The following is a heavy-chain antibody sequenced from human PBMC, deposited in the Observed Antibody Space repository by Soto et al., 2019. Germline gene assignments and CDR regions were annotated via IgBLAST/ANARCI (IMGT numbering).Heavy chain of an antibody. J-gene: IGHJ6*02. D-gene: IGHD5-18*01. Sequence: SVKVSCKASGGTFSSYAISWVRQAPGQGLEWMGGIIPIFGTANYAQKLQGRVTITADESTSTAYMELSSLRSEDTAVYYCARDQGYSRGGAGYYYGMDVWGQGTTVTVSS. CDR1: GGTFSSYA. CDR2: IIPIFGTA. CDR3: ARDQGYSRGGAGYYYGMDV. V-gene: IGHV1-69*13.